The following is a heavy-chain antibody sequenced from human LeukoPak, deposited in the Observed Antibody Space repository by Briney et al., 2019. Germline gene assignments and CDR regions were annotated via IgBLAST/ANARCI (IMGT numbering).Heavy chain of an antibody. V-gene: IGHV4-4*07. CDR3: ARDYYYDSSGYYYPEY. D-gene: IGHD3-22*01. CDR2: IYTSGST. J-gene: IGHJ4*02. Sequence: PSETLSLTCTVSGGSISSYYWSWIRQPAGKGLEWIGRIYTSGSTNYNPSLKSRVTMSVDTSKNQFSLKLSSVTAADTAVYYCARDYYYDSSGYYYPEYWGQGTLATVSS. CDR1: GGSISSYY.